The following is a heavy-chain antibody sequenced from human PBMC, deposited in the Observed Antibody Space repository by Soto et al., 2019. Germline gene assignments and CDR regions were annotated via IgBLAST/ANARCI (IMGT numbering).Heavy chain of an antibody. CDR2: INPNSGGT. Sequence: ASVKVSCKASGYTFTGYYMHWVRQAPGQGLEWMGWINPNSGGTNYSQKFQGWVTMTRDTSTSTAYMELSRLRSEDTAVYYCARDLTMVRGVISWFDPWGQGTLVTVSS. CDR1: GYTFTGYY. CDR3: ARDLTMVRGVISWFDP. D-gene: IGHD3-10*01. J-gene: IGHJ5*02. V-gene: IGHV1-2*04.